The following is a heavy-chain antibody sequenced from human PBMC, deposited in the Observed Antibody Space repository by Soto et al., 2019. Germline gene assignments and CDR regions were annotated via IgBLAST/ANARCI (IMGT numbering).Heavy chain of an antibody. V-gene: IGHV3-23*01. D-gene: IGHD3-9*01. J-gene: IGHJ4*02. CDR2: ISGSGGST. CDR1: GFTFSSYA. CDR3: AKKKGYDILTGYYFY. Sequence: GGSLRHSCAASGFTFSSYAVSWVRQAPGKGLEWVSAISGSGGSTYYADSVKGRFTISRDNSKNTLYLQMNSLRAEDTAVYYCAKKKGYDILTGYYFYWGQGTLVTVSS.